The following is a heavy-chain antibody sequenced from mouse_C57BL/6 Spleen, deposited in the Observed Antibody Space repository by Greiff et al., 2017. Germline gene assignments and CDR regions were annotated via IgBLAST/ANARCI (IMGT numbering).Heavy chain of an antibody. CDR3: ARRLYYEAMDY. V-gene: IGHV5-17*01. J-gene: IGHJ4*01. CDR2: ISSGSSTI. Sequence: EVKVEESGGGLVKPGGSLKLSCAASGFTFSDYGMHWVRQAPEKGLEWVAYISSGSSTIYYADTVKGRFTISRDNAKNTLFLQMTSLRYEDTAMYYCARRLYYEAMDYWGKGTSVTVSS. D-gene: IGHD1-1*01. CDR1: GFTFSDYG.